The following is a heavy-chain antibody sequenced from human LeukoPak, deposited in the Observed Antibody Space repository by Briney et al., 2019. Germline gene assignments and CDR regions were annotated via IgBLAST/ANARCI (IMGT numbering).Heavy chain of an antibody. J-gene: IGHJ4*02. Sequence: GGSLRLSCAASGFTFNNYAMSWVRQAPGKGLEWVSGFSGNGGGRFTVSRDNSKNTLYLQMNSLRAEDTAVYYCARSRFDLFGVVTQFDYWGQGTLVTVSS. CDR3: ARSRFDLFGVVTQFDY. CDR2: FSGNGG. V-gene: IGHV3-23*01. D-gene: IGHD3-3*01. CDR1: GFTFNNYA.